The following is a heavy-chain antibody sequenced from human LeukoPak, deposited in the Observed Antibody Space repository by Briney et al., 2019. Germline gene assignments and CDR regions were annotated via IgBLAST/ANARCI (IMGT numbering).Heavy chain of an antibody. CDR3: ARHYSTDPFDY. V-gene: IGHV4-59*08. Sequence: SESLSLTCTVSGASINSYYWRSSRQPPGKGLEWVACISHSGKTSNNPSLKTRVTISADTSKSQISLKLTSVTAADTATYYCARHYSTDPFDYWGQETPVPVSS. CDR2: ISHSGKT. J-gene: IGHJ4*02. D-gene: IGHD4-11*01. CDR1: GASINSYY.